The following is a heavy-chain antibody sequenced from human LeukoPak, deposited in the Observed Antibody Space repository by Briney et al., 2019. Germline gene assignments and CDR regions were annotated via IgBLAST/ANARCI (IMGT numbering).Heavy chain of an antibody. J-gene: IGHJ4*02. Sequence: GGSLRLSCAASGFTVSSNYMSWVRQAPGKGLEWVSVIYSGGSTYYADSVKGRFTISRDNSKNTLYLQMNSLRAEDTAVYYCAKDPTDFDSSGQTYFDYWGQGTLVTVSS. CDR1: GFTVSSNY. CDR3: AKDPTDFDSSGQTYFDY. D-gene: IGHD3-22*01. CDR2: IYSGGST. V-gene: IGHV3-66*01.